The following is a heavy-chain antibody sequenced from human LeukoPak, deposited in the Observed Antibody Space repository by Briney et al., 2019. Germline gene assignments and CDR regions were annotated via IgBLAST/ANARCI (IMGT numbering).Heavy chain of an antibody. CDR3: ARAVMIAGFDP. CDR1: GGSISSHF. D-gene: IGHD3-22*01. Sequence: SETLSLTCTVSGGSISSHFWSWIRQPPGKGLEWIGYIYYSGSTNYNPSLKSRVTISVDTSKNQFSLKLSSVTAADTAVYYCARAVMIAGFDPWGQGTLVTVSS. V-gene: IGHV4-59*11. J-gene: IGHJ5*02. CDR2: IYYSGST.